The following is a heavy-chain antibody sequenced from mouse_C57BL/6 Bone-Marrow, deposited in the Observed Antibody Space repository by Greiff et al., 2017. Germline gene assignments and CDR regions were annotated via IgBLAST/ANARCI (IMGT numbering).Heavy chain of an antibody. CDR2: IYPGDGDT. CDR3: ARSPYGSSSGDY. CDR1: GYAFSSSW. V-gene: IGHV1-82*01. J-gene: IGHJ2*01. D-gene: IGHD1-1*01. Sequence: LQQSGPELVKPGASVKISCKASGYAFSSSWMNWVKQRPGKGLEWIGRIYPGDGDTNYNGKFKGKATLTADKSSSTAYMQLSSLTSEDSAVYFCARSPYGSSSGDYWGQGTTLTVSS.